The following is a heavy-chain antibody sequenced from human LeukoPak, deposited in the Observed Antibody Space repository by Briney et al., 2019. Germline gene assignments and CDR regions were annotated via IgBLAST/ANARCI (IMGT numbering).Heavy chain of an antibody. CDR1: GFSFSNVW. CDR2: IKKKSDGGAT. D-gene: IGHD1-26*01. Sequence: GGSLRLSCAASGFSFSNVWMSWVRQAPGKGLEWVGRIKKKSDGGATEYAAPVKGRFTVSRDDSRNTLYLQMDNLKTEDTAVYYCVDYSGPQEYYYGMDVWGQGTTVTVSS. CDR3: VDYSGPQEYYYGMDV. J-gene: IGHJ6*02. V-gene: IGHV3-15*01.